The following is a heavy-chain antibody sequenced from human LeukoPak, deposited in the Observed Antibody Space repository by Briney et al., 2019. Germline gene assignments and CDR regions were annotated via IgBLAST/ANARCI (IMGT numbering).Heavy chain of an antibody. Sequence: GGSLRLSCAASGFTFSSHYMSWVRQAPGKGLEWVANIKKDGSEKYYVDSVKGRFTISRDNAKTSLYLQMNSLRAEDTAVYYCARDLPGVTGYTYGRGIDYWGQGTLVTVSS. J-gene: IGHJ4*02. CDR3: ARDLPGVTGYTYGRGIDY. CDR2: IKKDGSEK. D-gene: IGHD5-18*01. V-gene: IGHV3-7*01. CDR1: GFTFSSHY.